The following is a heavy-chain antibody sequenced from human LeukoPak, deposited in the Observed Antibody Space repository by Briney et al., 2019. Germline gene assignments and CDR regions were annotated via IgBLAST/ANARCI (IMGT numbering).Heavy chain of an antibody. CDR3: ARLISDSSSSLPLGY. D-gene: IGHD6-6*01. CDR1: GFIFDDYA. J-gene: IGHJ4*02. Sequence: PGGSLRLSCTASGFIFDDYAMHWVRQAPGKGLEWVSGISWNSGSIGYADSVKGRFTISRDNSKNTLYLQMNSLRAEDTALYYCARLISDSSSSLPLGYWGQGTLVTVSS. V-gene: IGHV3-9*01. CDR2: ISWNSGSI.